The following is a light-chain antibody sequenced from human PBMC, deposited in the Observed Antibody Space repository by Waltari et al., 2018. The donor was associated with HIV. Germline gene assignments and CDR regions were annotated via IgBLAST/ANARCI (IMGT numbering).Light chain of an antibody. CDR1: SSTFVTNH. CDR3: VVWDDNLRGVV. V-gene: IGLV1-47*01. J-gene: IGLJ2*01. CDR2: RNN. Sequence: SVLTHPPSAPGTPGQRVTIFCSPISSTFVTNHAFSYQHRPGPAPQLPIHRNNQRPSGVPDRFSGSTSGTSASLAISGLRSDDEADYYCVVWDDNLRGVVFGGGTKVAVL.